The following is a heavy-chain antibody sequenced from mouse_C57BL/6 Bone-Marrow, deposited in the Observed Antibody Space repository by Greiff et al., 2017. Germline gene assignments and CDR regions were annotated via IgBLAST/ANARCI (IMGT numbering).Heavy chain of an antibody. Sequence: VQLQQSGAELVRPGASVKLSCKASGFNIKDDYMHWVKQRPEQGLEWIGWIDPENGDTEYDSKFKGKATITADTSSNTAYLQHSSLTSEDTAVYYCTTLTEWYFDVWGTGTTVTVAS. D-gene: IGHD4-1*01. CDR3: TTLTEWYFDV. CDR2: IDPENGDT. CDR1: GFNIKDDY. V-gene: IGHV14-4*01. J-gene: IGHJ1*03.